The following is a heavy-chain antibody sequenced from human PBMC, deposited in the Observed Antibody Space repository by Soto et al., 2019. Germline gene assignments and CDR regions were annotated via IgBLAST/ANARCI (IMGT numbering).Heavy chain of an antibody. CDR3: ARVPNYYETTGYFYFDT. D-gene: IGHD3-22*01. CDR1: GASLSGYY. Sequence: SETLSLTCGVYGASLSGYYFSWIRQSPGKGLEWIGEINHSATTNYNPSLKSRVAISVDTSKNQFSLKVNSVTAADTAVYYCARVPNYYETTGYFYFDTWGQGTLVTVSS. J-gene: IGHJ4*02. CDR2: INHSATT. V-gene: IGHV4-34*01.